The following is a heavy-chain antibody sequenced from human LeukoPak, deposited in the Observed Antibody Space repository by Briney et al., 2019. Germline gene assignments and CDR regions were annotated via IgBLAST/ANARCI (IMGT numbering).Heavy chain of an antibody. CDR1: GFTFSSYA. Sequence: GGSLRLSCAASGFTFSSYAMHWVRQAPGKGLEWVAVISYDGSNKYYADSVKGRFTISRDNAKNTLYLQMNSLRAEDTAVYYCASRFWVPFDYWGQGTLVTVSS. D-gene: IGHD3-3*01. CDR3: ASRFWVPFDY. CDR2: ISYDGSNK. V-gene: IGHV3-30*04. J-gene: IGHJ4*02.